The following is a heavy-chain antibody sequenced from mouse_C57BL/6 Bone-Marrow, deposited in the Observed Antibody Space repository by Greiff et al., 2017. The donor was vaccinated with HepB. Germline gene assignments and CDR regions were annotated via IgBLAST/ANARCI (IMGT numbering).Heavy chain of an antibody. Sequence: QVQLQQPGAELVKPGASVKLSCKASGYTFTSYWMQWVKQRPGQGLEWIGEIDPSDSYTNYNQKFKGKATLTVDTSSSTAYMQLSSLTSADSAVYYCARDGYYDYDGAWFAYWGQGTLVTVSA. V-gene: IGHV1-50*01. CDR1: GYTFTSYW. D-gene: IGHD2-4*01. CDR3: ARDGYYDYDGAWFAY. J-gene: IGHJ3*01. CDR2: IDPSDSYT.